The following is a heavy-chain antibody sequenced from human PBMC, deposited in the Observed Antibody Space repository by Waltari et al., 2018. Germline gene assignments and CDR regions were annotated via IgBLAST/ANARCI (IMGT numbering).Heavy chain of an antibody. CDR1: GFTFSSYE. Sequence: EVQLVESGGGLVQPGGSLRLSCAASGFTFSSYEMNWVRQAPGKGLEWVSYISSSGSTIYYADSVKGRFTISRDNAKNSLYLQMNSLRAEDTAVYYCAQLWGDAFDIWGQGTMVTVSS. CDR2: ISSSGSTI. V-gene: IGHV3-48*03. D-gene: IGHD3-16*01. CDR3: AQLWGDAFDI. J-gene: IGHJ3*02.